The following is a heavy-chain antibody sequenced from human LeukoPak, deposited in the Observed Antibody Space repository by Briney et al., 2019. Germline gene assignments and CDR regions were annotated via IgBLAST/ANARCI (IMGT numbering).Heavy chain of an antibody. D-gene: IGHD6-6*01. CDR3: ARAYTSSSPFDY. Sequence: GSSVKVSCKASGGTFSNSGISWVRQAPGQGLEWMGGIIPMFNTANSAQRFQGRVIITTDESTSTAYMELSSLTSEDTAVYYCARAYTSSSPFDYWGQGTLVTVSS. CDR1: GGTFSNSG. J-gene: IGHJ4*02. CDR2: IIPMFNTA. V-gene: IGHV1-69*05.